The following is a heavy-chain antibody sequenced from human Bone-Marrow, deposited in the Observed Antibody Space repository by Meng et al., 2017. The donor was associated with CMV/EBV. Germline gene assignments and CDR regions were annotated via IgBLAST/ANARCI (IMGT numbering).Heavy chain of an antibody. J-gene: IGHJ3*02. D-gene: IGHD3-10*01. CDR3: ARQPPGSAAFDI. V-gene: IGHV4-59*01. Sequence: SETLSLTCTVSGGSISSYYWSWIRQPPGKGLEWIGYIYYSGSTNYNPSLKSRVTISVDTSKNQFSLKLTSVTAADTAVYYWARQPPGSAAFDIWGQGTMVTGSS. CDR2: IYYSGST. CDR1: GGSISSYY.